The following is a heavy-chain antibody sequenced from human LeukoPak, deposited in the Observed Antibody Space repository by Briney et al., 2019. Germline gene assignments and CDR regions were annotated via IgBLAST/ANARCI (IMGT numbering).Heavy chain of an antibody. V-gene: IGHV1-18*01. D-gene: IGHD6-6*01. CDR3: ARVSVLYSSSYYYMDV. CDR1: GYTFTSYD. CDR2: ISAYNGNT. Sequence: GASVKVSCKASGYTFTSYDISWVRQAPGQGLEWMGWISAYNGNTNYAQKLQGRVTMTTDTSTSTAYMELRSLRSDDTAVYYCARVSVLYSSSYYYMDVWGKGTTVTVSS. J-gene: IGHJ6*03.